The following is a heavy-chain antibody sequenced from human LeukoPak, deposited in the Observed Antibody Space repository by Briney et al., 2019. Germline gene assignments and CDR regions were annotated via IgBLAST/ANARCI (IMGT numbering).Heavy chain of an antibody. CDR1: GYTFTGFY. CDR3: ARDLVGPTAGGLDF. CDR2: IDPKSGDT. Sequence: ASVKVSCKASGYTFTGFYIHWVRQAPGQGLEWMGWIDPKSGDTNSAQKFQGRVTMTRDTSITTAYMELTNLKSDDTAVYYCARDLVGPTAGGLDFWGQGALVTVSS. V-gene: IGHV1-2*02. D-gene: IGHD1-26*01. J-gene: IGHJ4*02.